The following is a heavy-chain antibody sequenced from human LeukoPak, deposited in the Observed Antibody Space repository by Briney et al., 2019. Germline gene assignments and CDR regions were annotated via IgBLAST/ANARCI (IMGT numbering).Heavy chain of an antibody. CDR1: GYTFTSYT. Sequence: GASVKVSCKASGYTFTSYTMHWVRQALGQWLEWMGWINAGNGNTKYSQKFQGRVTITRDRSASTAYMELSSLRSEDTAVYYCARDTTSIRGSYWDARSNCLDPWGQGTLVTVSS. J-gene: IGHJ5*02. D-gene: IGHD1-26*01. V-gene: IGHV1-3*01. CDR2: INAGNGNT. CDR3: ARDTTSIRGSYWDARSNCLDP.